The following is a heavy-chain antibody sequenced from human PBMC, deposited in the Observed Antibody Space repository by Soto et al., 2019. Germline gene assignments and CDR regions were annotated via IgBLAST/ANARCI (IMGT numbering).Heavy chain of an antibody. CDR1: GGSFSGYY. Sequence: QVQLQQWGAGLLKPSETLSLTCAVYGGSFSGYYWSWIRQPPGKGLEWIGEINHSGSTNYNPSLKSRVTISVDTSKNQFSLKLSSVTVADTAVYYCARGRITMVQGALGGMDVWGQGTTVTVSS. CDR2: INHSGST. V-gene: IGHV4-34*01. CDR3: ARGRITMVQGALGGMDV. D-gene: IGHD3-10*01. J-gene: IGHJ6*02.